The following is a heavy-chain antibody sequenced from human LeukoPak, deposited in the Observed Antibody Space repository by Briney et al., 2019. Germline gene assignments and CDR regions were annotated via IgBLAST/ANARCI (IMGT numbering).Heavy chain of an antibody. CDR2: INHSGST. J-gene: IGHJ6*03. V-gene: IGHV4-34*01. D-gene: IGHD6-19*01. Sequence: PSETLSLTCAVYGGSFSGYYWSWIRQPPGKGLEWIGEINHSGSTNYNPSLKSRVTISVDTSKNQFSLKLSSVTAADTAVYYCARGVGSGWNYYYYYMDVWGKGTTVTISS. CDR1: GGSFSGYY. CDR3: ARGVGSGWNYYYYYMDV.